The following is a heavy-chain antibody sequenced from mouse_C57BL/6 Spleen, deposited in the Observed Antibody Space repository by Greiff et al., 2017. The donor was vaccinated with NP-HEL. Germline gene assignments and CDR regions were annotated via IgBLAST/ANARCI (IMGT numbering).Heavy chain of an antibody. V-gene: IGHV14-2*01. J-gene: IGHJ3*01. Sequence: VHVKQSGAELVKPGASVKLSCTASGFNIKDYYMHWVKQRTEQGLEWIGRIDPEDGETKYAPKFQGKATITADTSSNTAYLQLSSLTSEDTAVYYCANLPMMVTTGFAYWGQGTLVTVSA. D-gene: IGHD2-3*01. CDR3: ANLPMMVTTGFAY. CDR1: GFNIKDYY. CDR2: IDPEDGET.